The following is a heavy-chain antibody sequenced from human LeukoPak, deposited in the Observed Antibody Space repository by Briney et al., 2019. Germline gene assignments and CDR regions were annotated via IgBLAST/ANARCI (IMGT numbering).Heavy chain of an antibody. CDR3: ARVVIAAAGTIDY. CDR2: IYYSGST. Sequence: SETLSLTCTVSGGSISSYYWTWIRQPPGKGLEWIGYIYYSGSTNYNPSLKSRVTISVDTSKNQFSLKLTSVTAADTAVYYCARVVIAAAGTIDYWGQGTLVTVSS. D-gene: IGHD6-13*01. V-gene: IGHV4-59*01. J-gene: IGHJ4*02. CDR1: GGSISSYY.